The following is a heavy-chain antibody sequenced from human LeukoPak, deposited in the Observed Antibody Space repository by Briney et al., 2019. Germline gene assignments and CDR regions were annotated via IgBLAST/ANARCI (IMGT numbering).Heavy chain of an antibody. D-gene: IGHD5-12*01. V-gene: IGHV3-21*01. J-gene: IGHJ4*02. Sequence: GGSLRLSCAASGFTFSSYSMNWVRQAPGKGLEWVSSISSSSSYIYYADSVKGRFTISRDNAKNSLYLQMNSLRAEDTAVYYGAKTKKGVATSQLRDPNNDYGGREPRVTVSS. CDR3: AKTKKGVATSQLRDPNNDY. CDR1: GFTFSSYS. CDR2: ISSSSSYI.